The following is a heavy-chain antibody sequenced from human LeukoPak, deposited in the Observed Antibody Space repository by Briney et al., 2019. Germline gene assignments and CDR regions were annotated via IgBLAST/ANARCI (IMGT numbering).Heavy chain of an antibody. V-gene: IGHV4-39*01. CDR2: VFYTGST. J-gene: IGHJ4*02. D-gene: IGHD3-16*02. CDR3: ARSFMNSFGGVLVTYFDF. CDR1: GSSISDSFF. Sequence: SETLSLTCAVSGSSISDSFFWGWIRQSPGKGLEWVANVFYTGSTFYNPSLKSRATISVDTSGNQFSLKPRSVTGADTGIYYCARSFMNSFGGVLVTYFDFWGQGTLVTVSS.